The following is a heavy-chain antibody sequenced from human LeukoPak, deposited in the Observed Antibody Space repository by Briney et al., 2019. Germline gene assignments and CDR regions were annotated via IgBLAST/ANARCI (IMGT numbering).Heavy chain of an antibody. Sequence: SETLSLTCTVSGGSISSYYWSWIRQPPGKGLEWIGYIYYSGSTNYNPSLKSRVTISVDMSKNQFSLKLSSVTAADTAVYYCARHAESGSDRFDYWGQGTLVTVSS. CDR2: IYYSGST. J-gene: IGHJ4*02. CDR3: ARHAESGSDRFDY. V-gene: IGHV4-59*08. CDR1: GGSISSYY. D-gene: IGHD6-25*01.